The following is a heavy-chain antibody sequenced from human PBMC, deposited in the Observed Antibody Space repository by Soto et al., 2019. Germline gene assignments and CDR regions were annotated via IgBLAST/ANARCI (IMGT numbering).Heavy chain of an antibody. D-gene: IGHD2-15*01. Sequence: PSQTLSLTCVGSGDTVSSNSVAWNWVRQSPSRGLEWLGRTYYRSRWYSDYAVSVRSRIDINADTSKNQVPLQLTSVTPEDTAVYYCARSEEDSDYYYYGMDVWGQGTTVTVSS. CDR2: TYYRSRWYS. CDR3: ARSEEDSDYYYYGMDV. J-gene: IGHJ6*02. V-gene: IGHV6-1*01. CDR1: GDTVSSNSVA.